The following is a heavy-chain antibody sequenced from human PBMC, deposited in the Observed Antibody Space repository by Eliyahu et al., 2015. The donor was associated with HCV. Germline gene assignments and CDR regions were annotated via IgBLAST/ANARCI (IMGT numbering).Heavy chain of an antibody. D-gene: IGHD2-15*01. CDR1: GGSISSYY. V-gene: IGHV4-59*01. CDR2: MSYSGST. J-gene: IGHJ5*02. CDR3: ARGIGYCSGGSCYSLWFDP. Sequence: QVQLQESGPGLVKPSETLSLTCTVSGGSISSYYWSWIRQPPGKGLEWIGYMSYSGSTNYNPSLKSRVTISVDTSKNQFSLKLSSVTAADTAVYYCARGIGYCSGGSCYSLWFDPWGQGTLVTVSS.